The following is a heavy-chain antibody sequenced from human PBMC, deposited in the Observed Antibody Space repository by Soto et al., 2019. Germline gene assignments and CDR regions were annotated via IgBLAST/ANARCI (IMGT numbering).Heavy chain of an antibody. CDR3: VRDLYRSATMPCLDH. CDR2: ISDTGGDS. D-gene: IGHD1-1*01. Sequence: GGSLRLSCEASGFTFINYAMSWVRQAPGKGLEWVASISDTGGDSYYADSMDGRFTISRDNSKNTLYLQINSLRAEDTAVYYCVRDLYRSATMPCLDHWGQGTLVTVS. CDR1: GFTFINYA. J-gene: IGHJ4*02. V-gene: IGHV3-23*01.